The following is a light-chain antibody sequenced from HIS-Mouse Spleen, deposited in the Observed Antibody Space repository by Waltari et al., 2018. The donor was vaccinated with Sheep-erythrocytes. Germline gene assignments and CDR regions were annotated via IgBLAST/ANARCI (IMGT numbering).Light chain of an antibody. J-gene: IGLJ1*01. CDR3: YSTDSSGNHRV. CDR1: ALPTKY. V-gene: IGLV3-10*01. Sequence: SYELTQPPSVSVSPGQTARITCSGDALPTKYAYWYQQKSGQAPVLVIYEDTKRPSGIPESFSGSSSGTMATLTISGGQVEDEADYYCYSTDSSGNHRVFGTGTKVTVL. CDR2: EDT.